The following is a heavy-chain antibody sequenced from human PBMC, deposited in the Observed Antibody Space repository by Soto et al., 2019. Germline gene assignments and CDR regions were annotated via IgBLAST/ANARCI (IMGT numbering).Heavy chain of an antibody. D-gene: IGHD2-21*02. V-gene: IGHV3-74*01. CDR3: ARESGDWPLNWFDP. J-gene: IGHJ5*02. CDR2: ITSDGKSK. CDR1: GFNFSNHW. Sequence: LRLSCAASGFNFSNHWMHWVRQRPAEGLVWVSRITSDGKSKAYAESVKGRFAISRDNAKNTLYLQMNGLTAEDTAVYYCARESGDWPLNWFDPWGQGTLVTVS.